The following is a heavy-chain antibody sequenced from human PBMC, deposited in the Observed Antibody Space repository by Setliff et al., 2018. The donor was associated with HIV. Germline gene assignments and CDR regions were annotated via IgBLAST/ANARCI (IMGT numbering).Heavy chain of an antibody. Sequence: SGPTLVNPTQTLTLTCTFSGFSLSTSGMSVRWVRQPPGKTLEWLAHIDGDDDKYYNTSLRTRLTISKDTSKNQVVLRMTNMDPVDTGMYYCARIYGRSGPIWGQGTMVTVSS. CDR2: IDGDDDK. V-gene: IGHV2-70*20. CDR3: ARIYGRSGPI. CDR1: GFSLSTSGMS. J-gene: IGHJ3*02. D-gene: IGHD2-15*01.